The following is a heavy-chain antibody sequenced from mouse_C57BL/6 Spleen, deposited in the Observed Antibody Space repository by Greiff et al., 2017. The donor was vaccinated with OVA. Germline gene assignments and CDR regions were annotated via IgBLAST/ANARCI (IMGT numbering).Heavy chain of an antibody. J-gene: IGHJ2*01. CDR1: GYSFTDYN. D-gene: IGHD1-1*01. V-gene: IGHV1-39*01. CDR2: INPNYGTT. Sequence: VQLQQSGPELVKPGASVKISCKASGYSFTDYNMNWVKQSNGKSLEWIGVINPNYGTTSYNQKFKGKATLTVDQSSSTAYMQLNSLTSEDSTVYYCARFGLTTGVGYFDDWGQGTTLTVSS. CDR3: ARFGLTTGVGYFDD.